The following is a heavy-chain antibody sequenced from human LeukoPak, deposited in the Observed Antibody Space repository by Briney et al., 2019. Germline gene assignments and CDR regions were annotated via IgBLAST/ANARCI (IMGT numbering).Heavy chain of an antibody. V-gene: IGHV3-30-3*01. CDR2: ISYDGSNK. Sequence: GGSLRLSCAASRFTFSSYAMHWVRQAPGKGLEWVAVISYDGSNKYYADSVKGRFTISRDNSKNTLYLQMNSLRAEDTAVYYCHLGATNGFDYWGQGTLVTVSS. J-gene: IGHJ4*02. CDR3: HLGATNGFDY. D-gene: IGHD1-26*01. CDR1: RFTFSSYA.